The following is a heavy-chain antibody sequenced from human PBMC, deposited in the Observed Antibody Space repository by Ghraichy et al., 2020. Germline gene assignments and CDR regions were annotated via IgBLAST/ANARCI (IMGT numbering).Heavy chain of an antibody. CDR2: ISVTGENT. D-gene: IGHD6-6*01. J-gene: IGHJ4*02. V-gene: IGHV3-23*01. CDR3: AKMMFRTSSGPIDD. CDR1: QLSFNADA. Sequence: GGSLRLSCAASQLSFNADAMSWVRRAPGTGLEWVSSISVTGENTYHADSVKGRFTISRDNSNKTLYLEMNSLRVEDTATYYCAKMMFRTSSGPIDDWGQGILVTVSS.